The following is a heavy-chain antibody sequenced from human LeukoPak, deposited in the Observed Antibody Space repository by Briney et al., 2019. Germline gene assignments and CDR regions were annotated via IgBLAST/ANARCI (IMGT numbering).Heavy chain of an antibody. CDR3: SGRSGFSSIY. CDR1: GFTFTTHW. V-gene: IGHV3-7*01. Sequence: GGSLRLSCAASGFTFTTHWLNWVRQAPGGGLEWLANIKPDGSDKYYVDSVMGRFTISRDNAKNLVYLQMNSLRTEDTAVYYCSGRSGFSSIYWGQGTLVTVSS. D-gene: IGHD6-19*01. CDR2: IKPDGSDK. J-gene: IGHJ4*02.